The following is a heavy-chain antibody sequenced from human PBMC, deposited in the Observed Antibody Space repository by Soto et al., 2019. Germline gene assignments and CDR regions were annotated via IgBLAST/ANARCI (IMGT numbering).Heavy chain of an antibody. CDR3: ARGGYCINGVCSAYYYGMDV. Sequence: GASVKVSCKASGYAFTSYYMHWVRQDPGQRLEGLGIINPSGGSTSYAQKFQGRVTMTRDTSTSTVYMELSSLRSEDTAVYYCARGGYCINGVCSAYYYGMDVWGQGTTVTVSS. D-gene: IGHD2-8*01. CDR2: INPSGGST. CDR1: GYAFTSYY. V-gene: IGHV1-46*01. J-gene: IGHJ6*02.